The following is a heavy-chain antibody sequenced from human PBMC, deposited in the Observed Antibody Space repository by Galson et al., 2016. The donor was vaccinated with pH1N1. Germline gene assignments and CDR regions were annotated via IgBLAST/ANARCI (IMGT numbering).Heavy chain of an antibody. CDR2: ISSSGNTI. Sequence: SLRLSCAASGFTFSNFVMSWVRQAPGKGLEWLSYISSSGNTIYYADSVKGRFTISRDNARNSLYLQMNSLRAEDTALYYCAGYCSGGSCSGSYYYFDTWGQGTLVTVSS. CDR1: GFTFSNFV. J-gene: IGHJ4*02. V-gene: IGHV3-11*01. D-gene: IGHD2-15*01. CDR3: AGYCSGGSCSGSYYYFDT.